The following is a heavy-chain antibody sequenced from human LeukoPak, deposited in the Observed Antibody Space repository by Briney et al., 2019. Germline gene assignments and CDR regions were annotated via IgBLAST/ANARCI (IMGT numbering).Heavy chain of an antibody. CDR3: AREKRQQLSRGYGMDV. CDR1: GGSISSYY. D-gene: IGHD6-13*01. J-gene: IGHJ6*02. CDR2: IHTSGST. Sequence: PSETLSLTCTVSGGSISSYYWSWIRQPAGKGLEWIGRIHTSGSTNYNPSLKSRVTMSVDTSKNQFSLKLSSVTAADTAVYHCAREKRQQLSRGYGMDVWGQGTTVTVSS. V-gene: IGHV4-4*07.